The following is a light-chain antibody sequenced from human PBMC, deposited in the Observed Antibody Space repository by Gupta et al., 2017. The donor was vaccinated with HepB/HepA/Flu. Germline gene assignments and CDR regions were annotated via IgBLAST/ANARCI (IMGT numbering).Light chain of an antibody. V-gene: IGLV2-14*03. Sequence: QSALTHPPSVSGSPGQSITISCSGTSSDVGGSNSVSWYQHHPGKGPRCRMYDVSNRPAGVSNRFSGSKSGNTESLTISGLQAEDEADDDCCSYGSSWTYVCGTVPKV. CDR1: SSDVGGSNS. CDR2: DVS. J-gene: IGLJ1*01. CDR3: CSYGSSWTYV.